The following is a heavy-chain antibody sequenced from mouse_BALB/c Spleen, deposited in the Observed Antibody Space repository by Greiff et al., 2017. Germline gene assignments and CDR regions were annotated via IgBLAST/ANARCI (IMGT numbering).Heavy chain of an antibody. CDR1: GYTFTSYV. CDR2: INPYNDGT. D-gene: IGHD2-1*01. V-gene: IGHV1-14*01. CDR3: ASYGNYVWFAY. Sequence: VQLQQSGPELVKPGASVKMSCKASGYTFTSYVMHWVKQKPGQGLEWIGYINPYNDGTKYNEKVKGKATLTSDKSSSTAYKELSSLTSEDSAVYYCASYGNYVWFAYWGQGTLVTVSA. J-gene: IGHJ3*01.